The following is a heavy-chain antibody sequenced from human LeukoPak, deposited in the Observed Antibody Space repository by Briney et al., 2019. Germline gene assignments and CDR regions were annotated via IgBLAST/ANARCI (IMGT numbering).Heavy chain of an antibody. CDR3: GMAMDV. V-gene: IGHV3-7*05. Sequence: GGSLRLSCAAPGFTFSSYWMNWVRQAPGKGLEWVANIKQDGSEKYYVDSVKGRFTISRDNAKNSLYLQMSSLRAEDTAVYYCGMAMDVWGRGTTVTVSS. J-gene: IGHJ6*02. CDR2: IKQDGSEK. CDR1: GFTFSSYW. D-gene: IGHD5-24*01.